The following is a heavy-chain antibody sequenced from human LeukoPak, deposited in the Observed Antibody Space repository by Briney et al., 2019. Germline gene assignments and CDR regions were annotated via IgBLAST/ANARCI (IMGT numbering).Heavy chain of an antibody. CDR2: IYTGDSVT. J-gene: IGHJ4*02. Sequence: GEFRQISCKASGYSFSTYWIAWVRQMPGEGLEWMGIIYTGDSVTRYTPSFRGQATISADKSISTAYLQWSSLKASDTAMYYCARPIETNYYSGMGYWGQGTLGSASS. V-gene: IGHV5-51*01. CDR3: ARPIETNYYSGMGY. CDR1: GYSFSTYW. D-gene: IGHD3-22*01.